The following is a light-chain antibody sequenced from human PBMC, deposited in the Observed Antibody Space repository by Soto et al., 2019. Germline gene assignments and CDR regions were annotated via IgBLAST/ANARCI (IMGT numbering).Light chain of an antibody. J-gene: IGKJ1*01. Sequence: DIQMTQSPSSLSASVGDRVTITCRASQGISNFLAWYQQKPGKVPKVLISAASTLESGVPSRFSGSGSGTEFTLTISSLQPEDVATYYCQKYNSAPRTFRQGTKVEIK. CDR1: QGISNF. CDR2: AAS. CDR3: QKYNSAPRT. V-gene: IGKV1-27*01.